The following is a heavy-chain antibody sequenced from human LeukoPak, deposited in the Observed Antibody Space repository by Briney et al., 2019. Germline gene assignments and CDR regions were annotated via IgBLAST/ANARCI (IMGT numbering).Heavy chain of an antibody. CDR2: INHSGST. CDR1: GGSFSGYY. D-gene: IGHD1-1*01. Sequence: SETLSLTCAVYGGSFSGYYWSWIRQPPGKGLEWIGEINHSGSTNYNPSLKSRVTISVDTSKNQFSLKLSSVTAADTAVYYCARWKSSGMDVWGQGTTVTVSS. J-gene: IGHJ6*02. CDR3: ARWKSSGMDV. V-gene: IGHV4-34*01.